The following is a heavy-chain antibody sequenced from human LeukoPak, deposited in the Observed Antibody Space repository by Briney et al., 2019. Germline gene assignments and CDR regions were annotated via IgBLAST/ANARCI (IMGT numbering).Heavy chain of an antibody. CDR2: ISGSSGTT. J-gene: IGHJ4*02. CDR1: GFTFSSYA. V-gene: IGHV3-23*01. CDR3: AKGGGATTYYFDY. D-gene: IGHD1-26*01. Sequence: GGSLRLSCAASGFTFSSYAMSWVRQAPGKGLEWVSAISGSSGTTYYADSVKGRFTISRDNSKNTLYLQMNSLRAEDTAVYYCAKGGGATTYYFDYWGQGTLVTVSS.